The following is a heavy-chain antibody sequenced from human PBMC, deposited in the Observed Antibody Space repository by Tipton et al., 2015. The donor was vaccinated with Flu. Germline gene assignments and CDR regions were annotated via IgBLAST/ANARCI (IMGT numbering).Heavy chain of an antibody. J-gene: IGHJ4*02. V-gene: IGHV3-33*01. CDR2: IWYDGSNK. CDR1: GFTFSSYG. CDR3: ARDGSGSYYNIDY. D-gene: IGHD3-10*01. Sequence: SLRLSCAASGFTFSSYGMHWVRQAPGKGLEWVAVIWYDGSNKYYADSVKGRFTISRDNSKNTLYLQMNSLRAEDTAVYYCARDGSGSYYNIDYWGQGTLVTVSS.